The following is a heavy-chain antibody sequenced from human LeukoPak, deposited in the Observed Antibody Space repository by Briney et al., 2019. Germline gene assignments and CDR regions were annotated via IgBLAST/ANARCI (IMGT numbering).Heavy chain of an antibody. J-gene: IGHJ4*02. D-gene: IGHD6-19*01. CDR3: GRARGDRGWYGNIDY. CDR2: SRNKVNSYNI. CDR1: GVTLSDHY. V-gene: IGHV3-72*01. Sequence: GGSLRLSCAASGVTLSDHYMDWVRQAPGKGLEGVGRSRNKVNSYNIEYAAPVKGRFTISRDDSRNSLYLQMNSLKTEDTAVYYCGRARGDRGWYGNIDYWGQGSLVTVSS.